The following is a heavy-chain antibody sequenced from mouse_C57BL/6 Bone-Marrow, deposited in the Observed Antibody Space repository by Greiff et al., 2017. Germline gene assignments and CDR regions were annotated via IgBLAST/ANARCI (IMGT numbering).Heavy chain of an antibody. D-gene: IGHD3-3*01. J-gene: IGHJ1*03. Sequence: EVQLQQSGPELVKPGASVKISCKASGYTFTDYYMNWVKQSHGKSLEWIGDINPNNGGTSYNQKFKGKATLTVDKSSSTAYMELRSLTSEDSAVYYCARGRDLNWDFDVWGTGTTVTVSS. CDR3: ARGRDLNWDFDV. CDR1: GYTFTDYY. CDR2: INPNNGGT. V-gene: IGHV1-26*01.